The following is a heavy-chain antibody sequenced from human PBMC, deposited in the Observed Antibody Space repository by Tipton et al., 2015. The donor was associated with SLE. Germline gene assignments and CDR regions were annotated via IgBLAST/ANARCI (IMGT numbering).Heavy chain of an antibody. CDR1: GGSISTNSW. V-gene: IGHV4-61*01. CDR2: IYYSGST. D-gene: IGHD6-6*01. Sequence: TLSLTCVISGGSISTNSWWSWVRQSPGKGLEWIGYIYYSGSTLYNPSLKSRVTISVDTSKNQFSLKLTSVTAADTAVYYCARGGASSIWFDPWGQGILVTVSS. J-gene: IGHJ5*02. CDR3: ARGGASSIWFDP.